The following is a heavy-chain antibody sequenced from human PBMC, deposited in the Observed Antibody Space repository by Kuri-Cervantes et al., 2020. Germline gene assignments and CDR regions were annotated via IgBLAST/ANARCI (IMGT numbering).Heavy chain of an antibody. CDR1: GGSFSGYY. J-gene: IGHJ6*02. CDR3: ATAPMAQYYYYGMDV. Sequence: SQTLSLTCAVYGGSFSGYYWSWIRQPPGKGLEWIGEINHSGSTNYNPSLKSRVTISVDTSKNQSSLKLSSVTAADTAVYYCATAPMAQYYYYGMDVWGQGTTVTVSS. D-gene: IGHD3-10*01. V-gene: IGHV4-34*01. CDR2: INHSGST.